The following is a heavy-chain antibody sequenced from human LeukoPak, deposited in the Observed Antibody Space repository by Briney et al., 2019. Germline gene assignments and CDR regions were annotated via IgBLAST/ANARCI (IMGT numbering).Heavy chain of an antibody. J-gene: IGHJ5*02. V-gene: IGHV1-69*01. CDR1: GGTFSSYA. CDR3: AREIGVQLWLRNNWFDP. CDR2: IIPIFGTA. D-gene: IGHD5-18*01. Sequence: SVKVSCKASGGTFSSYAISWVRQAPGQGLEWMGGIIPIFGTANYAQMFQGRVTITADESTSTAYMELSSLRSEDTAVYYCAREIGVQLWLRNNWFDPWGQGTLVTVSS.